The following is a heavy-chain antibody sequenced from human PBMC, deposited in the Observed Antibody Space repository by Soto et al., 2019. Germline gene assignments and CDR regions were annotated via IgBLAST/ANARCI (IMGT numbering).Heavy chain of an antibody. CDR1: GFTFSTNG. D-gene: IGHD3-16*01. Sequence: GGSLRLSCAASGFTFSTNGMHWVRQAPGKGLEWVAIISYDGSNKCYADSVKGRLTISRDNSKNTLYLQMNSLRAEDTAVYYCAKDRVESGLGEVDYWGQGTLVTVSS. V-gene: IGHV3-30*18. CDR2: ISYDGSNK. CDR3: AKDRVESGLGEVDY. J-gene: IGHJ4*02.